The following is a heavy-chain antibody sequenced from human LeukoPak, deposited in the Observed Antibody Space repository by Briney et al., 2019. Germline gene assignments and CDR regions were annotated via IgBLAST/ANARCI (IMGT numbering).Heavy chain of an antibody. J-gene: IGHJ4*02. Sequence: SETLSLTCAVYGGSFSGYYWSWIRQPPGKGLEWIGYIYYSGSTNYNPSLKSRVTISVDTSKNQFSLKLSSVTAADTAVYYCARVKYSSGWYGSFDYWGQGTLVTVSS. CDR1: GGSFSGYY. CDR2: IYYSGST. D-gene: IGHD6-19*01. CDR3: ARVKYSSGWYGSFDY. V-gene: IGHV4-59*01.